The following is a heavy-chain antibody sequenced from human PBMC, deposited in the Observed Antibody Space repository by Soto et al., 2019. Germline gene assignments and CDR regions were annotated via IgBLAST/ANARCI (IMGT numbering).Heavy chain of an antibody. CDR1: GFTFSDYA. CDR2: ISGRGGNT. D-gene: IGHD3-10*01. J-gene: IGHJ3*02. Sequence: EVQLLESGGGLVQPGGSLRLSCAASGFTFSDYAMSWVRQSPGKGLQWVSAISGRGGNTYYLDSVKGRFTISRDNSKNTLYLQMTSLRAEDTSVYYCAKDLTGIGAFEMWGHGTMVTVSS. V-gene: IGHV3-23*01. CDR3: AKDLTGIGAFEM.